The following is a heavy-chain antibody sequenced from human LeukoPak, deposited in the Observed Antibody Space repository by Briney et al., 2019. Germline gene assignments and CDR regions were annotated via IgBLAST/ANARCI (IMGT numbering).Heavy chain of an antibody. V-gene: IGHV4-39*01. CDR3: ARHVRGHDYVWGSYPSPFAY. Sequence: GSLRLSCAASGFTFSSYSMNWVRQAPGKGLEWIGSIYYSGSTYYNPSLKSRVTISVDTSKNQFSLRLSSVTAADTAVYYCARHVRGHDYVWGSYPSPFAYWGQGTLVTVSS. CDR2: IYYSGST. D-gene: IGHD3-16*02. J-gene: IGHJ4*02. CDR1: GFTFSSYSMN.